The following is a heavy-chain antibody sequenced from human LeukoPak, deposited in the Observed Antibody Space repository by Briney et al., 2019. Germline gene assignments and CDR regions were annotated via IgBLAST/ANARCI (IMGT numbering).Heavy chain of an antibody. V-gene: IGHV3-21*01. D-gene: IGHD3-22*01. CDR1: GFTFSSYS. J-gene: IGHJ4*02. CDR3: VRDGAYYDSAPYNFDY. CDR2: ISNTNTYI. Sequence: GGSLRPSCAASGFTFSSYSINWVRQAPGKGLEWISSISNTNTYINYADSVKGRFTISRDNAKNSLCLQMTSLRAEDTAVYYCVRDGAYYDSAPYNFDYWGQGTLVAVSS.